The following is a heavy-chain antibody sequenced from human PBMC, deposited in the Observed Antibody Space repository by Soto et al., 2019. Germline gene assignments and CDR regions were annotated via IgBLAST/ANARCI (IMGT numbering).Heavy chain of an antibody. J-gene: IGHJ6*03. CDR1: GFTFSSYA. CDR3: AKPLSPTIFDGYYMDV. Sequence: GGSLRLSCAASGFTFSSYAMSWVRQAPGKGLEWVSAISGSGGSTYYADSVKGRFTISRDNSKNTLYLQMNSLRAEDTAVYYCAKPLSPTIFDGYYMDVWGKGTTVTVSS. V-gene: IGHV3-23*01. CDR2: ISGSGGST. D-gene: IGHD3-3*01.